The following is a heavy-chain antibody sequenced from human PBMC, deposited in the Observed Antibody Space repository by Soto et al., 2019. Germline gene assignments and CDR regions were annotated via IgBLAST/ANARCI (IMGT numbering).Heavy chain of an antibody. V-gene: IGHV1-18*01. J-gene: IGHJ4*01. D-gene: IGHD6-6*01. CDR1: GYTFTNYG. CDR2: VSAYNGER. CDR3: SRANSIPASGDY. Sequence: QVQLVQSGAEVKKPGASVKVSCKASGYTFTNYGINWVRQAPGQGLEWLGWVSAYNGERRYAQRVQARVIMTTDTTTTNAYVELRSLRSDDTAVYFCSRANSIPASGDYWGQGTLVTVSS.